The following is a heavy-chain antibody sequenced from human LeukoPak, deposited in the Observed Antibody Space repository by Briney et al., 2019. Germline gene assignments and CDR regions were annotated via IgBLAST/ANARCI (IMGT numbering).Heavy chain of an antibody. D-gene: IGHD3-10*01. Sequence: GGSLRLSCAASGFTFSSYATSWVRQAPGKGLEWVSAISGSGGSTYYADSVKGRFTISRDNSKNTLYLQMNSLRAEDTAVYYCAKDQYYYGSGSLNWFDPWGQGTLVTVSS. CDR2: ISGSGGST. J-gene: IGHJ5*02. CDR3: AKDQYYYGSGSLNWFDP. V-gene: IGHV3-23*01. CDR1: GFTFSSYA.